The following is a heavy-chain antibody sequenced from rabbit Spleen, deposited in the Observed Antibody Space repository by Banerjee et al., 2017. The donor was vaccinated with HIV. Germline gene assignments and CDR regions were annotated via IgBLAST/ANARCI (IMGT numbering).Heavy chain of an antibody. V-gene: IGHV1S40*01. CDR2: IDSGSSGFT. CDR1: GVSFSSSSY. CDR3: ANYYSGGTSGATL. J-gene: IGHJ3*01. D-gene: IGHD4-1*01. Sequence: QSLEESGGDLVKPGASLTLTCTASGVSFSSSSYMCWVRQAPGKGLEWIACIDSGSSGFTYFATWAKGRFTISKTSSTTMTLQMTSLTVADTATYFCANYYSGGTSGATLWGQGTLVTVS.